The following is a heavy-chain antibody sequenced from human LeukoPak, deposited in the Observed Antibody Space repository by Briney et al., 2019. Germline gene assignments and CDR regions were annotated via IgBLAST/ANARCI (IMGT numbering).Heavy chain of an antibody. V-gene: IGHV3-30*18. CDR3: AKQGSGRWFDH. CDR1: GFTFSNYG. Sequence: GGSLRLSCTASGFTFSNYGMHWVRQAPGKGLEWVSDLSYDVTKKYYADSLKGRFTISRDNSKNTVYLQMKSLRADEKALYYCAKQGSGRWFDHWGQGTLVTVSS. CDR2: LSYDVTKK. D-gene: IGHD6-19*01. J-gene: IGHJ5*02.